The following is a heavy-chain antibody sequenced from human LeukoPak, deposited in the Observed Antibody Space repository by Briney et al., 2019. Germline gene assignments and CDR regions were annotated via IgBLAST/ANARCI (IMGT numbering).Heavy chain of an antibody. CDR1: GFTFSSYG. CDR2: IRYDGSNK. D-gene: IGHD4-23*01. V-gene: IGHV3-30*02. J-gene: IGHJ4*02. Sequence: PGGSLRLSCAASGFTFSSYGMSWVRQAPGKGLEWVAFIRYDGSNKYYADSVKGRFTISRDNSKNTLYLQMNSLRAEDTAVYYCAGGNSIDFDYWGQGTLVTVSS. CDR3: AGGNSIDFDY.